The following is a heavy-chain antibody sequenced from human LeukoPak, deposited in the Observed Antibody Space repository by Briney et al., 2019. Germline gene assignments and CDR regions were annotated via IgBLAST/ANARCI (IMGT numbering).Heavy chain of an antibody. J-gene: IGHJ4*02. CDR2: IYSGGST. V-gene: IGHV3-66*01. D-gene: IGHD1-26*01. CDR3: ARALESSSGSYQ. CDR1: GFTFSSHG. Sequence: GGSLRLSCAASGFTFSSHGMSWVRQAPGKGLEWVSVIYSGGSTYYADSVKGRFTISRDNSKNTLYLQMNSLRAEDTAVYYCARALESSSGSYQWGQGTLVTVSS.